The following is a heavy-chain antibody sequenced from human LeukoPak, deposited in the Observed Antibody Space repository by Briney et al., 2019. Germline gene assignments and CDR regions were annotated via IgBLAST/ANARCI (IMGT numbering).Heavy chain of an antibody. V-gene: IGHV3-9*01. D-gene: IGHD4-17*01. CDR3: AKAMTTVTTGAFDI. Sequence: GRSLRLSCAASGFTFDDYAMHWVWQAPGKGLEWVSGISWNSGSIGYADSVKGRFTISRDNAKNSLYLQMNSLRAEDTALYYCAKAMTTVTTGAFDIWGQGTMVTVSS. CDR2: ISWNSGSI. J-gene: IGHJ3*02. CDR1: GFTFDDYA.